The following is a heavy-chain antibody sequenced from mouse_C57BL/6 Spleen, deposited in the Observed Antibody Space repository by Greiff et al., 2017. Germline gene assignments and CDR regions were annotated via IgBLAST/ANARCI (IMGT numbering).Heavy chain of an antibody. V-gene: IGHV2-2*01. J-gene: IGHJ2*01. CDR3: ARNWAYYYGSSLDY. CDR1: GFSLTSYG. CDR2: IWSGGST. D-gene: IGHD1-1*01. Sequence: VKLQESGPGLVQPSQSLSITCTVSGFSLTSYGVHWVRQSPGKGLEWLGVIWSGGSTDYNAAFISRLSISKDNSKSQVFFKMNSLQADDTAIYYCARNWAYYYGSSLDYWGQGTTLTVSS.